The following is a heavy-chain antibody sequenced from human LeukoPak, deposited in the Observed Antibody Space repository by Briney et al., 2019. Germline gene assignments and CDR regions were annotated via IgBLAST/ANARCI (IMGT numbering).Heavy chain of an antibody. D-gene: IGHD2-21*02. Sequence: SETLSLTCTVSGYSISSGYYWGWIRQPPGKGLGWIGSIYHSGSTYYNPSLKSRVTISVDTSKNQFSLKLSSVTAADTAVYYCARDSMTEKHGMDVWGQGTTVTVSS. CDR1: GYSISSGYY. V-gene: IGHV4-38-2*02. CDR3: ARDSMTEKHGMDV. J-gene: IGHJ6*02. CDR2: IYHSGST.